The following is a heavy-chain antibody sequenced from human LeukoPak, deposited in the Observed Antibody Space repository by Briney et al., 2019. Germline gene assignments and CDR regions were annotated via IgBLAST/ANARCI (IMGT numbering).Heavy chain of an antibody. CDR3: ARSGSGGYYYGMDV. CDR2: ISAYNGNT. D-gene: IGHD1-1*01. CDR1: GYTVASYG. J-gene: IGHJ6*02. Sequence: GSVQVSCKGSGYTVASYGSSWVGQPRGQGLEWMGWISAYNGNTNYAQKLQGRVTMTTDTSTSTAYMELRSLRSDDTAVYYCARSGSGGYYYGMDVWGQGTTVTVSS. V-gene: IGHV1-18*01.